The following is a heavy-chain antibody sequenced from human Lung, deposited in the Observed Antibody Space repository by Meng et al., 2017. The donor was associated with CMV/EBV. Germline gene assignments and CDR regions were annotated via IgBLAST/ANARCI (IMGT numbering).Heavy chain of an antibody. CDR2: IYTSGTT. CDR1: GGSISSYY. V-gene: IGHV4-4*07. CDR3: ARAEADTGNFDY. D-gene: IGHD6-19*01. J-gene: IGHJ4*02. Sequence: VQLQESGPGLWKLSVTLSLTRTVSGGSISSYYWSWIRQSAGKGLEWIGRIYTSGTTIYNPSLKSRLTLSLDTSKNQFSLKLNSVTAADTAVYYCARAEADTGNFDYWGQGTLVTVSS.